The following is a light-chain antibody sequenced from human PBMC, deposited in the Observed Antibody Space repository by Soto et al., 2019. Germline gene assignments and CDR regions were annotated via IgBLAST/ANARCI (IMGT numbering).Light chain of an antibody. CDR2: GAS. V-gene: IGKV3-20*01. CDR3: QNYDTSPT. Sequence: EIVLTQSPGTLSLSAGERATLSCRASQSVSRNYLAWYQHKPGQAPTALIYGASNRATGAPDRFSGSGSGTDFALTISRLEAEDFAEYYCQNYDTSPTFGQGTKVEVK. J-gene: IGKJ1*01. CDR1: QSVSRNY.